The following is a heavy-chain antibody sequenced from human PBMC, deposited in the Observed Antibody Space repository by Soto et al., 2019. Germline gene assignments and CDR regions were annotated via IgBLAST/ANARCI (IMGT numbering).Heavy chain of an antibody. CDR2: IYYSGST. CDR1: GGSISSSSYY. CDR3: ARYYSNSGIGH. Sequence: QLQLQESGPGLVKPSETLSLTCTVSGGSISSSSYYWGWIRQPPGKGLEWIGTIYYSGSTYYNPSLKSRVTISVDTSKNQYSLKLGSVTAADTAVYFCARYYSNSGIGHWGQGTLVTVSS. D-gene: IGHD4-4*01. V-gene: IGHV4-39*01. J-gene: IGHJ4*02.